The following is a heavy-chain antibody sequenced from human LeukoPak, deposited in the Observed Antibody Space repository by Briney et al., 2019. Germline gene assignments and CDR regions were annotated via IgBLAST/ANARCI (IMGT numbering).Heavy chain of an antibody. Sequence: SETLSLTCAVSRGSISSGGYSWSSIRQPPGRGLEWIGYIYHSGSTYYNPSLKSRVTISVERSKNQFSLKLSSVTAADTAVYYCARAQMTTVTTGFYYYYGMDVWGQGTTVTVSS. CDR3: ARAQMTTVTTGFYYYYGMDV. J-gene: IGHJ6*02. V-gene: IGHV4-30-2*01. CDR2: IYHSGST. CDR1: RGSISSGGYS. D-gene: IGHD4-17*01.